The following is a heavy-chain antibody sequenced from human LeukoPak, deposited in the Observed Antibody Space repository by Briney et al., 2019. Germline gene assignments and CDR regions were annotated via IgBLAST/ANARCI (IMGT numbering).Heavy chain of an antibody. V-gene: IGHV3-48*03. J-gene: IGHJ4*02. CDR3: ARDLHYGSGSYPGY. CDR2: ISSSSSTI. Sequence: GGSLRLSCAASGFTFRSYEMNWVRQAPGKGLEWASYISSSSSTIYYSDSLKGRFTISRDNAKNSLYLQMNSLRAEDTAVYYCARDLHYGSGSYPGYWGQGTLVTVSS. CDR1: GFTFRSYE. D-gene: IGHD3-10*01.